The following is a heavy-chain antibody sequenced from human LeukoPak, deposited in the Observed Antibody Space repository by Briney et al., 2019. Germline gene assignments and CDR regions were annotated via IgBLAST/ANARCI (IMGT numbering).Heavy chain of an antibody. CDR1: RFSFSDYD. V-gene: IGHV3-66*01. J-gene: IGHJ4*02. D-gene: IGHD1-26*01. CDR3: AAKGNGYTGIYVFAH. Sequence: GGSLRLSCRASRFSFSDYDMHWVRQAPGKGLEWVSVLFASGYAKYADSVKGRFTISRDSSENTLNLQMNSLKPEDTAVYYCAAKGNGYTGIYVFAHWGQGTLVTVSP. CDR2: LFASGYA.